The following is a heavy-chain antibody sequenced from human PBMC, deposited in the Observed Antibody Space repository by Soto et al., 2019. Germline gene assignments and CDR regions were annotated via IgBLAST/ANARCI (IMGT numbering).Heavy chain of an antibody. Sequence: ASVKVSCKASGYTFTSYGISWVRQAPGQGLEWMGWISAYNGNTNYAQKLQGRVTMTTDTSTSTAYMELRSLRSDDTAVYYCARDPYDYVWGSYRHNFDYWGQGTLVTVSS. CDR3: ARDPYDYVWGSYRHNFDY. V-gene: IGHV1-18*01. CDR2: ISAYNGNT. CDR1: GYTFTSYG. J-gene: IGHJ4*02. D-gene: IGHD3-16*02.